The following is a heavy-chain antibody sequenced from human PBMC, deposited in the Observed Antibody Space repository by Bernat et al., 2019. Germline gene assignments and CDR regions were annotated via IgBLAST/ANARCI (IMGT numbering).Heavy chain of an antibody. CDR1: GFTFSSYA. CDR2: ISYDGSNK. J-gene: IGHJ4*02. Sequence: QVQLVESGGGVVQPGRSLRLSCAASGFTFSSYAMHWVRQAPGKGLEWVAVISYDGSNKYYADSVKGRFNISRDNSKNTLYLQMNSLRAEDTAVYYCARDADYYFDYWGQGTLVTVSS. V-gene: IGHV3-30*01. CDR3: ARDADYYFDY.